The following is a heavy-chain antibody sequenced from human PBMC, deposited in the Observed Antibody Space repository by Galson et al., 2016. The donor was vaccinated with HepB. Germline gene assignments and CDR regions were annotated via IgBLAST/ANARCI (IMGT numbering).Heavy chain of an antibody. CDR1: GFTFNAHW. CDR3: SREMTGSYFD. Sequence: SLRLSCAASGFTFNAHWMNWVRQAPGKGLEWVANIRGDGIVSYYAEYGRGRFTISRDNAKNSLYLQMNGLRVDETAVYYCSREMTGSYFDWGQGTLVTVSS. CDR2: IRGDGIVS. J-gene: IGHJ4*02. V-gene: IGHV3-7*01. D-gene: IGHD3-10*01.